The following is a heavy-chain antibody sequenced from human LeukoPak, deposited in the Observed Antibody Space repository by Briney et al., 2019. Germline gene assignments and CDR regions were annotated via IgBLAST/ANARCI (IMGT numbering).Heavy chain of an antibody. D-gene: IGHD6-19*01. J-gene: IGHJ5*02. V-gene: IGHV3-48*03. Sequence: GGSLRLSCAASGFTFSSYEMSWVRQAPGKGLEWVSYISNSARTIYYADSVQGRFTISRDNAKNSLYLQMNSLRAEDTAVYYCVKGQSSRWNYWFDRWGQGTLVTVSS. CDR1: GFTFSSYE. CDR3: VKGQSSRWNYWFDR. CDR2: ISNSARTI.